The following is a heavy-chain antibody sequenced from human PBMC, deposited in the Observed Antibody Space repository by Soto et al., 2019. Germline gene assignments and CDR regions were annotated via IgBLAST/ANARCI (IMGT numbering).Heavy chain of an antibody. D-gene: IGHD3-10*01. CDR3: ARDRGTTRTQYYYGMDV. CDR1: GCSISSGGYY. Sequence: SETLSLTCTVSGCSISSGGYYWSWIRQHPGKGLEWIGYIYYSGSTYYNPSLKSRVTISVDTSKNQFSLKLSSVTAADTAVYYCARDRGTTRTQYYYGMDVWGQGTTVTVSS. J-gene: IGHJ6*02. CDR2: IYYSGST. V-gene: IGHV4-31*03.